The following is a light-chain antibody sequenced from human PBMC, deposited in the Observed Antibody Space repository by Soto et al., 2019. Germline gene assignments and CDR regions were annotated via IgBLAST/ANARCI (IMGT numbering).Light chain of an antibody. CDR2: GAS. J-gene: IGKJ5*01. V-gene: IGKV3-15*01. Sequence: EIVLTQSPGTLSLSPGERATLSCRASHSVPRSYLAWYQQKPGQAPRLLIYGASTRATGVPARFSGRGSGTEFTLTISSLQSEDFAVYYCQQYTNWPPNTFGQGTRLEI. CDR3: QQYTNWPPNT. CDR1: HSVPRSY.